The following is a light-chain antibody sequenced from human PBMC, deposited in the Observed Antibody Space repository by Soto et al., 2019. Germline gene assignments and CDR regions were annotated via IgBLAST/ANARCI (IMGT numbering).Light chain of an antibody. J-gene: IGKJ5*01. CDR2: DAS. V-gene: IGKV1-33*01. CDR1: QGISSY. CDR3: QQYDILPIT. Sequence: IQLTQSPSSLSASVGDRVTITCRASQGISSYLAWYQQKPGKAPNLLIYDASNLEIGVPSRFSGSGSGTHFTFTISNLQTEDIGTYYCQQYDILPITFGRGTRLEIK.